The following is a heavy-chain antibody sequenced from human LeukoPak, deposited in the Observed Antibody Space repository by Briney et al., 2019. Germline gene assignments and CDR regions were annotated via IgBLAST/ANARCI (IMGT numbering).Heavy chain of an antibody. D-gene: IGHD3-10*01. CDR1: GYTLTELS. V-gene: IGHV1-24*01. CDR3: ATASSSGSYFDFAR. CDR2: FDPEDGET. Sequence: ASVKVSCKVSGYTLTELSIHWVRQAPGKGHERMGGFDPEDGETIYAQKFQGRVTMTEDTSTDTAYMELSSLRSEDTAVYYCATASSSGSYFDFARWGQGTLVTVSS. J-gene: IGHJ4*02.